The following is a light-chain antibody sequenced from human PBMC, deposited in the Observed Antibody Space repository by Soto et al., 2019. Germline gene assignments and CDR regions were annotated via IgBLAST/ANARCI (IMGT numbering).Light chain of an antibody. CDR2: ATS. CDR1: QSVGNN. J-gene: IGKJ4*01. V-gene: IGKV3-15*01. CDR3: QQYGDWPLT. Sequence: EIVVTQSPATLSVSPGERATLSCRASQSVGNNFAWYQQKPGQAPRLLIFATSTRATGVPARLSGSGSGTDFYLTISSLQSEDFAVYYCQQYGDWPLTFGGGAKVEIE.